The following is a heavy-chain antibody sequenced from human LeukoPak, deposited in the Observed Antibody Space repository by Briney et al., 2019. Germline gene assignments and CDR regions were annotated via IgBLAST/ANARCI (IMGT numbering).Heavy chain of an antibody. CDR1: GGSISSGAYY. V-gene: IGHV4-31*03. CDR3: AREVTRSIVGATGWFDP. D-gene: IGHD1-26*01. CDR2: IYYSGSA. Sequence: PSETLSLTCTVSGGSISSGAYYWSWIRQHPGKGLEWIGYIYYSGSAYYNPSLKSRVTISVDTSKNQFSLQLSSVTAADTAVYYCAREVTRSIVGATGWFDPWGQGTLVTVSS. J-gene: IGHJ5*02.